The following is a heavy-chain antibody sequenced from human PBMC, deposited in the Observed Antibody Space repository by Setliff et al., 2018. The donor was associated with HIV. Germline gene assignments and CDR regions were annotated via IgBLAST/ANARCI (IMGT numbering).Heavy chain of an antibody. J-gene: IGHJ4*02. D-gene: IGHD2-2*01. V-gene: IGHV1-2*06. Sequence: ASVKVSCKASGYSFTGYYVNWVRQAPGQGLEWMGRINPKSGAPNLAQKFQGRVTLTRDTSVTTVYMELTSLRSDDTAVYYCARKDGVGYCDSNSCYGIGPIDFWGQGSLVTVSS. CDR2: INPKSGAP. CDR3: ARKDGVGYCDSNSCYGIGPIDF. CDR1: GYSFTGYY.